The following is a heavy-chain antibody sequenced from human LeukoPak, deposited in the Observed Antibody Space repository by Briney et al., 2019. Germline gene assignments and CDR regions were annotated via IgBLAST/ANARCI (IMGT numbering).Heavy chain of an antibody. CDR2: ISGTGAST. CDR1: GFTLSSYA. CDR3: ARTLSSRWTFDY. V-gene: IGHV3-23*01. J-gene: IGHJ4*02. Sequence: GVSLRLSCAASGFTLSSYAMSWVRQAPGKGLEWVSAISGTGASTYYADSVKGRFTISRDNSKNTLFLQMNSLRAEDTAVYYCARTLSSRWTFDYWGQGTLVTVSS. D-gene: IGHD6-13*01.